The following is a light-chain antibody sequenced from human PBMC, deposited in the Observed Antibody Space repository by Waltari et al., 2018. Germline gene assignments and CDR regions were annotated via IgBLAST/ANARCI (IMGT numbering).Light chain of an antibody. CDR3: MQAIHLPRT. CDR1: PSLLHSDGKTY. Sequence: DVVITQTPFSLSVTPGQPASISCKSSPSLLHSDGKTYLYWYLQKPGQSPHLLIYAVSSRVSGVPVRFSGSGSETDFTLKISRVEAEDVGVYYCMQAIHLPRTFGGRPKVEIK. J-gene: IGKJ4*01. CDR2: AVS. V-gene: IGKV2-29*02.